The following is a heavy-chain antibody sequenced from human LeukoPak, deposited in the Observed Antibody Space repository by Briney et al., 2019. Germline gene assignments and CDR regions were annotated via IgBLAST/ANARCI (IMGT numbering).Heavy chain of an antibody. V-gene: IGHV1-3*01. Sequence: AASVTVSCKASGYTFTSYAMHWVRQAPGQRLEWMGWINAGNGNTKYSQKFQGRVTITRDTSASTAYMELSSLRSEDTAVYYCARVPYYYYGMDVWGQGTTVTVSS. CDR1: GYTFTSYA. J-gene: IGHJ6*02. CDR2: INAGNGNT. CDR3: ARVPYYYYGMDV.